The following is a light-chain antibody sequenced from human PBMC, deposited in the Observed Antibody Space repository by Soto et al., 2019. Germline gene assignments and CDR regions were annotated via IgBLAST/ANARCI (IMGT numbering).Light chain of an antibody. CDR3: QQRHNWPIT. CDR2: GAS. Sequence: EIVLTQSPGTLSLFPGERATLSCRASQSVSSTYFAWYRQKPGQPPSLLIYGASNRATGVPDRFSGSGSGPDFTLTISRLEPEDFGVYFCQQRHNWPITFGQGTRLDIK. V-gene: IGKV3D-20*02. CDR1: QSVSSTY. J-gene: IGKJ5*01.